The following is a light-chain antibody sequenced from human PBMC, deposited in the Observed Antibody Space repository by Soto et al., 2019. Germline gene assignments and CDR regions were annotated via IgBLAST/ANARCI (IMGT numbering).Light chain of an antibody. CDR1: SSDVGGYNY. CDR2: EVS. Sequence: QSALTQPASVSGAPGQSITISCTGTSSDVGGYNYVSWYQQHPGKAPKLMIYEVSNRPSGVSNRFSGSKSGNTASLTLSGLQAEDEADYSCSSYTSSSVVFGGGTTLTVL. V-gene: IGLV2-14*01. CDR3: SSYTSSSVV. J-gene: IGLJ2*01.